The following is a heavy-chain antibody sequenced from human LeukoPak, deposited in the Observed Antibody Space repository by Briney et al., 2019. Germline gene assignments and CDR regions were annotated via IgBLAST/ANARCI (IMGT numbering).Heavy chain of an antibody. CDR3: ARHEFVVVPAVIYYGMDV. V-gene: IGHV5-51*01. CDR2: IYPGDSDT. J-gene: IGHJ6*02. CDR1: GYSFTSYW. D-gene: IGHD2-2*01. Sequence: GESLKISCKGSGYSFTSYWIGWVRQMPGKGLEWMGIIYPGDSDTRYSPSFQGQVTISADKSISTAYLQWSSLKASDTAMCYCARHEFVVVPAVIYYGMDVWGQGTTVTVSS.